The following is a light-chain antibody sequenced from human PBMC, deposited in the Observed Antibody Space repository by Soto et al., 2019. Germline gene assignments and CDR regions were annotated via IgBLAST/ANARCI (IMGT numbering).Light chain of an antibody. J-gene: IGKJ4*01. CDR3: QQYSSAPLT. V-gene: IGKV4-1*01. CDR2: WAS. CDR1: QSVLYSSTNKNY. Sequence: DIVMTQSPDSLAVSLGERATINRKSSQSVLYSSTNKNYVSWYQLKPGQPPKTLIYWASTRESGVPDRFSGSGSGTDFTLTISSLQAEDVAVYFCQQYSSAPLTFGGGTKVEIK.